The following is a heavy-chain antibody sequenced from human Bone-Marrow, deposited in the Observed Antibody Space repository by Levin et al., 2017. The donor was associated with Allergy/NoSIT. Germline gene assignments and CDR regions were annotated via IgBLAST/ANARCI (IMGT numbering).Heavy chain of an antibody. J-gene: IGHJ5*02. CDR1: GFTFAAYW. Sequence: QPGGSLRLSCAASGFTFAAYWMHWVRQAPGEGLVWVSRINSDGSSTRYADSVRGRFTISRDNAKNMLYLQMNSLRAEDTAVYYCVRDPYSTSSTVQRGFWFDPWGQGTLVTVSS. V-gene: IGHV3-74*01. CDR2: INSDGSST. D-gene: IGHD6-6*01. CDR3: VRDPYSTSSTVQRGFWFDP.